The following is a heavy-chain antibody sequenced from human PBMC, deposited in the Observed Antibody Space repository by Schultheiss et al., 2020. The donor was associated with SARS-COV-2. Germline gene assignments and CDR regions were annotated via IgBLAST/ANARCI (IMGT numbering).Heavy chain of an antibody. J-gene: IGHJ4*02. D-gene: IGHD2-2*01. Sequence: SETLSLTCAVYGGSFSGYYWSWIRQPPGKGLEWIGEINHSGSTNYNPSLKSRVTMSADTSRNQFSLKMTSVTAADTAMYYCAQSMYGKYQFDNWGQGTLVTVSS. CDR2: INHSGST. V-gene: IGHV4-34*01. CDR3: AQSMYGKYQFDN. CDR1: GGSFSGYY.